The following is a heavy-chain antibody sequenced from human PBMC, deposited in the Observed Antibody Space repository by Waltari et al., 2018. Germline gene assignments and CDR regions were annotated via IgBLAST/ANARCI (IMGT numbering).Heavy chain of an antibody. V-gene: IGHV1-69*13. D-gene: IGHD4-17*01. CDR1: GGTFSSYA. CDR2: NIPSVGTA. J-gene: IGHJ3*02. CDR3: ARYRLVTTVTTVDAFDT. Sequence: QVQLVQSGAEVQKPGSSVKVSCKASGGTFSSYAISWVRQAPGQGVGWVGGNIPSVGTANHAQKFQGRVTVTADESTSTAYMELSSLGSEDTAVYYCARYRLVTTVTTVDAFDTWGQGTMGTVSA.